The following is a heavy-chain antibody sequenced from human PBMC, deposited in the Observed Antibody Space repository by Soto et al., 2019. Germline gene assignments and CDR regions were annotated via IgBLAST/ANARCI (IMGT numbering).Heavy chain of an antibody. V-gene: IGHV4-61*01. CDR3: AAYYYYRCNY. CDR1: GGSVSSGSYY. Sequence: SETLSLTCTVSGGSVSSGSYYWSWIRQPPGKGLEWIGYIYYSGSTNYNPSLKSRVTISVDKSKNQFSLKLSSVTAADTAVYYCAAYYYYRCNYWGQGTLVTVSS. D-gene: IGHD3-10*01. J-gene: IGHJ4*02. CDR2: IYYSGST.